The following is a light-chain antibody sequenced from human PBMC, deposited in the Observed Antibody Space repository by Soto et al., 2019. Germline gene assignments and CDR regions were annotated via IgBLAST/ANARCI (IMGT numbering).Light chain of an antibody. Sequence: EIVLTQSPGTLSLSPGERATLSCRASQSVTSSYLARYQQKPGQAPTLLIYGASSRATGIPDRFSGSGSGTDFTLTISRLEPEDFAVYYCQQYGSSSYTFGQGTKLQIK. CDR3: QQYGSSSYT. CDR1: QSVTSSY. CDR2: GAS. J-gene: IGKJ2*01. V-gene: IGKV3-20*01.